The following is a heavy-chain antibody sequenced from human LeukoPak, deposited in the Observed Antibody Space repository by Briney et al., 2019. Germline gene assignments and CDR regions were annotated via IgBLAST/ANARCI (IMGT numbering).Heavy chain of an antibody. D-gene: IGHD6-13*01. Sequence: ASVKVSCKASGYTFTSYYMHWVRQAPGQGLEWRGIINPSGGSTSYAQKFQGRVTMTRDTSTSTVYMELSSLRSEDTAVYYCARDRRSSSWKIQNWFDPWGQGTLVTVSS. CDR2: INPSGGST. CDR3: ARDRRSSSWKIQNWFDP. J-gene: IGHJ5*02. CDR1: GYTFTSYY. V-gene: IGHV1-46*01.